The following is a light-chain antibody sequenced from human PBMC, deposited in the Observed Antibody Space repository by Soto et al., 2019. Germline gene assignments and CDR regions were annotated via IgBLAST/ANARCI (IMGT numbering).Light chain of an antibody. CDR2: ATS. J-gene: IGKJ1*01. Sequence: EIVLTQSPGPLSLSPGERATLSCRASQSVSRTYLAWYQQKPVQAPRLLIYATSSRATGIPDRFSGSGSGTDFTLTISRLEPEDFAVYYCQQYGRSGTFGQGTKVEIK. CDR3: QQYGRSGT. CDR1: QSVSRTY. V-gene: IGKV3-20*01.